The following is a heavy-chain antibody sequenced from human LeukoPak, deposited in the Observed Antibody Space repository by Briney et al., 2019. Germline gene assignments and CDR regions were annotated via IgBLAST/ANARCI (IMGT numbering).Heavy chain of an antibody. CDR2: IDPSDSYT. D-gene: IGHD2-15*01. J-gene: IGHJ6*04. V-gene: IGHV5-10-1*01. Sequence: GESLNISCKGSGYRFTSYWISWVRQMPGKGLEWMGRIDPSDSYTNYSPSFQGHVTISADKSISTAYLQWSSLKASDTAIYYCARHYCSGGSCYSPYYYYGMDVWGKGTTVTVSS. CDR3: ARHYCSGGSCYSPYYYYGMDV. CDR1: GYRFTSYW.